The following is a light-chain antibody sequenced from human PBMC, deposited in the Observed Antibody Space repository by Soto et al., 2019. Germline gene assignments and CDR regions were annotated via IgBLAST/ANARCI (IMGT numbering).Light chain of an antibody. CDR3: QQYDNLPLT. V-gene: IGKV1-33*01. CDR2: DAS. J-gene: IGKJ4*01. CDR1: QNIDSY. Sequence: DFQMTQSPSSLSASLGDRATIXXRARQNIDSYLNWYQQKPGTAPQLXIDDASDLETGGPSMFSGRGSGTDFTFTISSLQPEDIATYYCQQYDNLPLTFGEGTKVDIK.